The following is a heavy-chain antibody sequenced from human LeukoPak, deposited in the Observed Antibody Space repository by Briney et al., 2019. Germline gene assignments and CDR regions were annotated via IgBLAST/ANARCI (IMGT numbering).Heavy chain of an antibody. V-gene: IGHV4-34*01. CDR1: GGSFSGYY. CDR3: ARGGDSSSLDY. D-gene: IGHD6-13*01. CDR2: INHSGST. Sequence: SETLSLTCAVYGGSFSGYYWSWIRQPPGKGLEWIGEINHSGSTNYNPSLKSRVTISVDTSKNQFSLKLSSVTAADTAVYYCARGGDSSSLDYWGQGTLVTVSS. J-gene: IGHJ4*02.